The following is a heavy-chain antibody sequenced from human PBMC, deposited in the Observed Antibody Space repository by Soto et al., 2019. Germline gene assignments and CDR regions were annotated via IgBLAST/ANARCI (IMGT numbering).Heavy chain of an antibody. V-gene: IGHV3-30*18. J-gene: IGHJ4*02. CDR1: GFTFSNYG. Sequence: QVQLVESGGGVVQPGRSLRLSCAASGFTFSNYGMHWVRQAPGKGLEWVAVISYHGSDKYYADSVKGRFTISRDNSKNTLYLEMDSPRGEDTGVYYCAKDHLTTTVTTVGYWGQGTLVTVSS. D-gene: IGHD4-17*01. CDR2: ISYHGSDK. CDR3: AKDHLTTTVTTVGY.